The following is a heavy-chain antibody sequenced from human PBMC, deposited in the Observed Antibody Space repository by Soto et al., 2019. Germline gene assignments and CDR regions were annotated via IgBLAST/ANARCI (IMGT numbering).Heavy chain of an antibody. V-gene: IGHV4-39*01. CDR3: ARVMQNYLGHYSTGSYYG. CDR2: LYYSGST. D-gene: IGHD3-10*01. CDR1: GGSISSSSYY. Sequence: QLQLQESGPGLVKPSETLSLTCTVSGGSISSSSYYWGWIRQPPGEGLEWIGSLYYSGSTYYNPFSDARVTITVDKSKSQFSVKVSFVTAADTAVYYCARVMQNYLGHYSTGSYYGWGQGTLVTVSS. J-gene: IGHJ4*02.